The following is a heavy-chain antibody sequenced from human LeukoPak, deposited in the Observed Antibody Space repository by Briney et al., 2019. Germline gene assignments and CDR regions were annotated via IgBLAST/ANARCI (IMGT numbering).Heavy chain of an antibody. V-gene: IGHV4-59*12. D-gene: IGHD5-18*01. Sequence: PSETLSLTCTVSGGSISDYYWSWIRQSPGKGLEWIGHIHYSGSTNYNSSLESRVTISMDTSENQFSLKLSSVTAADTAVYYCARDHMDTAMVSFWGQGTLVTVSS. CDR3: ARDHMDTAMVSF. CDR1: GGSISDYY. J-gene: IGHJ4*02. CDR2: IHYSGST.